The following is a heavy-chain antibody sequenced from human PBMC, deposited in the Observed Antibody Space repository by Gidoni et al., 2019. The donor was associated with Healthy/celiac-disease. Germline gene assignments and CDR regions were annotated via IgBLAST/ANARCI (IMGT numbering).Heavy chain of an antibody. CDR1: GFTFSSYS. V-gene: IGHV3-48*01. CDR2: ISSSSSTI. J-gene: IGHJ4*02. D-gene: IGHD6-13*01. Sequence: EVQLVESGGGLVQPGGSLRLSCAASGFTFSSYSMNWVRQAPGKGLEWVSNISSSSSTIYYADSVKGRFTISRDNAKNSLYLQMNSLRAEDTAVYYCARDIRYSRAPFDYWGQGTLVTVSS. CDR3: ARDIRYSRAPFDY.